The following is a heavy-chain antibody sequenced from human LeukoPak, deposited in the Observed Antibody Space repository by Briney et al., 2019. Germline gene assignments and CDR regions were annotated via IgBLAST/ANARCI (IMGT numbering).Heavy chain of an antibody. CDR2: IYYSGST. CDR1: GGSISAYY. V-gene: IGHV4-59*08. CDR3: ARRRAVGGIAMALDVNGMDV. J-gene: IGHJ6*02. D-gene: IGHD6-19*01. Sequence: SETLSLTCTVSGGSISAYYWSWIRQPPGGGLEWIGHIYYSGSTNYHPSLKSRIIISLDTSKVQFSLKLNSVTPADTAVYYCARRRAVGGIAMALDVNGMDVWGQGTTVTVSS.